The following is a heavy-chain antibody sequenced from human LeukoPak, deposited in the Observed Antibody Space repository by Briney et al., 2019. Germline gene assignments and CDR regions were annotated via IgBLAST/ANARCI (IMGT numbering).Heavy chain of an antibody. D-gene: IGHD3-22*01. Sequence: SETLSLTCTVSGGSISSSSYYWGWIRQPPGKGLEWIGSIYYSGSTYYNPSLKSRVTISVDTSKNQFSLKLSSVTAADTAVYYCVGSSGLDYWGQGTLVTVSS. CDR3: VGSSGLDY. CDR2: IYYSGST. CDR1: GGSISSSSYY. J-gene: IGHJ4*02. V-gene: IGHV4-39*01.